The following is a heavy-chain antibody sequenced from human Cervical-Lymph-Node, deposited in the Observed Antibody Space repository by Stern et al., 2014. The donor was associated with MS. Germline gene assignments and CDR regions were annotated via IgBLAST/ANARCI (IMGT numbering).Heavy chain of an antibody. J-gene: IGHJ5*02. CDR3: ARSPGGCSGDTCYSRWFDP. D-gene: IGHD2-15*01. Sequence: VQLGQSGAEVKMPGASVKVSCKASGYTFTGYYIHWVRQAPGQGLEWMGRINPSSGGTDSAQKFQGRVTMTRDTSISTAYMELSRLRSDDTAVYFCARSPGGCSGDTCYSRWFDPWGQGSLVTVSS. V-gene: IGHV1-2*06. CDR1: GYTFTGYY. CDR2: INPSSGGT.